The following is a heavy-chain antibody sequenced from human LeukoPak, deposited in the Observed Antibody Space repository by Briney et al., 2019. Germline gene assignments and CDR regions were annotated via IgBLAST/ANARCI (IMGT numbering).Heavy chain of an antibody. J-gene: IGHJ6*03. CDR2: ISGSGGYI. CDR3: VKLRGATDHYYLLMAV. V-gene: IGHV3-23*01. Sequence: GGSLRLSCAASGFTFRIYAMTWVRQAPGKGLEWVSGISGSGGYIYSADSVKGRFTISRDNSKNTLYLKINSLRDEDTPVYYFVKLRGATDHYYLLMAVWGKKPTVTVS. CDR1: GFTFRIYA. D-gene: IGHD1-26*01.